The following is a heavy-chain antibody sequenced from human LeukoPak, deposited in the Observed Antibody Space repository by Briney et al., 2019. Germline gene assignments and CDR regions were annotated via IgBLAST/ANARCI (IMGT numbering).Heavy chain of an antibody. CDR3: ARVALSKSGYYAY. J-gene: IGHJ4*02. CDR2: INPNSGGT. V-gene: IGHV1-2*02. D-gene: IGHD3-3*01. Sequence: GASVKVSCKASGYTFTGYYMHWVRQAPGQGLEWMGWINPNSGGTNYAQKFQGRATMTRDTSISTAYMELSRLRSDDTAVYYCARVALSKSGYYAYWGQGTLVTVSS. CDR1: GYTFTGYY.